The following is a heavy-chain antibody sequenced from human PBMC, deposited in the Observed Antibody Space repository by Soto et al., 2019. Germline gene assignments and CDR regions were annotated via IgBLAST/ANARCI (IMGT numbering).Heavy chain of an antibody. V-gene: IGHV4-31*03. CDR1: GGSISSGGYY. J-gene: IGHJ6*02. D-gene: IGHD2-8*02. CDR2: IYYSGGT. CDR3: ACIWWRGYYYYGMDV. Sequence: SETLSLTCTVSGGSISSGGYYWSWIRQHPGKGLEWIGYIYYSGGTYYNPSLKSRVTISVDTSKNQFSLKLSSVTAADTAVYYCACIWWRGYYYYGMDVWGQGTTVTVSS.